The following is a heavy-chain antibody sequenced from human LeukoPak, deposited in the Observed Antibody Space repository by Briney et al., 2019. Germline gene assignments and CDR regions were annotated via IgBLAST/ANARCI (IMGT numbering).Heavy chain of an antibody. J-gene: IGHJ5*02. CDR3: ARQSGSYQNWFDP. V-gene: IGHV3-21*04. CDR1: GFTFSSYS. Sequence: PGGSLRLSCAASGFTFSSYSMNWVRQAPGKGLEWVSSISSSSSYIYYADSVKGRFTISRDNSKNTLYLQMNSLRAEDTAVYFCARQSGSYQNWFDPWGQGTLVTVSS. D-gene: IGHD3-10*01. CDR2: ISSSSSYI.